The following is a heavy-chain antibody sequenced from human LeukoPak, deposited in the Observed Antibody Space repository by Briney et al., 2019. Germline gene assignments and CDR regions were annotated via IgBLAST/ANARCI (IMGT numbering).Heavy chain of an antibody. V-gene: IGHV3-23*01. J-gene: IGHJ4*02. D-gene: IGHD3-3*01. Sequence: PGGSLRLSCAASGSTFDTYAMNWVRQAPGKGLEWVSGISGSGGTTYYADSVEGRFTISRDNSKNTLYLQMNSLRAEDTAVYYCANAADFWSGYYLCWGQGTLVTVSS. CDR3: ANAADFWSGYYLC. CDR1: GSTFDTYA. CDR2: ISGSGGTT.